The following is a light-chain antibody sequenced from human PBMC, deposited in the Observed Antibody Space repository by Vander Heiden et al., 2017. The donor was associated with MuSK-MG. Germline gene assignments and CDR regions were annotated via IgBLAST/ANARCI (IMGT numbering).Light chain of an antibody. V-gene: IGKV1-39*01. J-gene: IGKJ4*01. CDR3: QGTASPVLT. CDR1: QSISGT. Sequence: DIQMTQSPSSLSASLVDRVTITCLARQSISGTLNWYQQKPGKAPNVLIHTTSSWQSGVPSRLSGGGSGTDFTLTIDGRQPKNSGTYYCQGTASPVLTFGGGTKVEIK. CDR2: TTS.